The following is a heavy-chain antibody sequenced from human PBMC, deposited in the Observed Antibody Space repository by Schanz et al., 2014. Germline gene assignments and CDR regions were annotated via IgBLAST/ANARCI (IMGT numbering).Heavy chain of an antibody. J-gene: IGHJ6*02. D-gene: IGHD6-13*01. V-gene: IGHV1-2*02. CDR3: ARDNLVSSSWYNYYGMDV. CDR2: INPNSGDT. Sequence: QVQLVQSGAEVKKPGASVKVSCKASGYTFAVYYIHWVRQAPGQGLEFMGWINPNSGDTEYGQQFEGRVTLTRDTSISTAYMELSSLRSDDTAVYYCARDNLVSSSWYNYYGMDVWGQGTTVTVSS. CDR1: GYTFAVYY.